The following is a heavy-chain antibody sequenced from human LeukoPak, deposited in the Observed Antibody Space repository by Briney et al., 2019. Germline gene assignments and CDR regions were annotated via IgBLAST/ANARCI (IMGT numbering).Heavy chain of an antibody. V-gene: IGHV3-23*01. CDR3: AKSVADFWYFDL. J-gene: IGHJ2*01. CDR2: ISGSGGST. D-gene: IGHD6-19*01. CDR1: GFTFNNYA. Sequence: PGGFLRLSCAASGFTFNNYAMSWVRQAPGKGLEWVSAISGSGGSTYYADSVKGRFTISRDNSKNTLYLQMNSLRAEDTAVYYCAKSVADFWYFDLWGRGTLVTVSS.